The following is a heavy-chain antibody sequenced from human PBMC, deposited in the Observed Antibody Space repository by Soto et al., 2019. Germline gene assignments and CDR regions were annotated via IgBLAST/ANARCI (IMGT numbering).Heavy chain of an antibody. CDR1: GFTFSRYG. CDR3: AKDLLGPGRAYGMDV. J-gene: IGHJ6*02. D-gene: IGHD7-27*01. CDR2: ISYDGSNK. Sequence: QVQLVESGGGVVQPGRSLRLSCAASGFTFSRYGMHWVSQAPGKGLEWVAVISYDGSNKYYADSVKGRFTISRDNSKNTLYLQMNSLRAEDTAVYYCAKDLLGPGRAYGMDVWGQGTTVTVSS. V-gene: IGHV3-30*18.